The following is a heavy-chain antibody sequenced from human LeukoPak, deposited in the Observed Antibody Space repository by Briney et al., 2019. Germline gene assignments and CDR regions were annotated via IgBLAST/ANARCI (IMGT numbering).Heavy chain of an antibody. J-gene: IGHJ4*02. D-gene: IGHD1-26*01. V-gene: IGHV1-69*06. CDR3: ARVRIGSPSPFDY. CDR1: GYTFTSYG. CDR2: FIPIFGTA. Sequence: GASVKVSCKASGYTFTSYGISWVRQAPGQGLEWMGGFIPIFGTANYAQKFQGRVTITADKSTSTAYMELSSLRSEDTAVYYCARVRIGSPSPFDYWGQGTLVTVSS.